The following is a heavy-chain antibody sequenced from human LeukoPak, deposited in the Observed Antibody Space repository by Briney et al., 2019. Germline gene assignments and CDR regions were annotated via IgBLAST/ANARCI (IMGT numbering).Heavy chain of an antibody. CDR2: ISSSSSYI. CDR3: ARDLVVPAASSHEPLLYYYYGMDV. CDR1: GFTFSSYS. V-gene: IGHV3-21*01. D-gene: IGHD2-2*01. Sequence: GGSLRLSCAASGFTFSSYSMNWVRQAPGKGLEWVSSISSSSSYIYYADSVKGRFTISRDNAKNSLYLQMNGLRAEDTAVYYCARDLVVPAASSHEPLLYYYYGMDVWGQGTTVTVSS. J-gene: IGHJ6*02.